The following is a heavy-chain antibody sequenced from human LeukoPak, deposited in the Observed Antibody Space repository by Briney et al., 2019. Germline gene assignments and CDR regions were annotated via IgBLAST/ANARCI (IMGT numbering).Heavy chain of an antibody. D-gene: IGHD6-13*01. CDR1: GFTFSSYA. Sequence: GGSLRLSCAASGFTFSSYAMHWVRQAPGKGLEWVAVISYDGSNKYYADSVKGRFTISRDNSKNTLYLQMNSLRAEDTAVYYCAKDWAEAGTVDYWGQGILVTVSS. CDR3: AKDWAEAGTVDY. V-gene: IGHV3-30-3*01. J-gene: IGHJ4*02. CDR2: ISYDGSNK.